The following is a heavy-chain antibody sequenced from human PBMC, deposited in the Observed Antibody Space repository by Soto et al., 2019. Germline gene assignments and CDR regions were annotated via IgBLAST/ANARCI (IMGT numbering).Heavy chain of an antibody. V-gene: IGHV3-23*01. D-gene: IGHD3-3*01. Sequence: EVLLLESGGGLVQPGGSLRLSCAVSGFTFRSYAMSWVRQAPGKGLEWVSLISGSGGSTYYADSVMGRFTFSRDNSKNTLYLQMNSLRAEDTAVYYCAKDLSLTHYDFWSGYYFDYWGQGTLVTVSS. J-gene: IGHJ4*02. CDR2: ISGSGGST. CDR1: GFTFRSYA. CDR3: AKDLSLTHYDFWSGYYFDY.